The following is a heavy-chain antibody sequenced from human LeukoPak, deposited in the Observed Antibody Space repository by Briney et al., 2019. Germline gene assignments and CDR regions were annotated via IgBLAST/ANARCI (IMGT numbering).Heavy chain of an antibody. CDR2: INHSGST. J-gene: IGHJ6*02. CDR3: ARYCSGGSCYPPRGMDV. CDR1: GGSFSGYY. Sequence: SGTLSLTCAVYGGSFSGYYWSWIRQPPGKGLEWIGEINHSGSTNYNPSLKSRVTISVDTSKNQFSLKLSSVTAADTAVYYCARYCSGGSCYPPRGMDVWGQGTTVTVSS. V-gene: IGHV4-34*01. D-gene: IGHD2-15*01.